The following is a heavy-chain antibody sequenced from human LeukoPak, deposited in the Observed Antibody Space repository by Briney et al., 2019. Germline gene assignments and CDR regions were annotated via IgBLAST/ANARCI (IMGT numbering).Heavy chain of an antibody. CDR3: AKAPVTSCRGAFCYPFDY. J-gene: IGHJ4*02. Sequence: GGSLRLSCAASGFTFRIYNMHWVRQAPGKGLEWVAVITYDGSNKYYSDSVRGRFTISRDTSRSTLYLQMNSLRAEDAAVYYCAKAPVTSCRGAFCYPFDYWGQGTLVTVSS. V-gene: IGHV3-30*18. CDR1: GFTFRIYN. D-gene: IGHD2-15*01. CDR2: ITYDGSNK.